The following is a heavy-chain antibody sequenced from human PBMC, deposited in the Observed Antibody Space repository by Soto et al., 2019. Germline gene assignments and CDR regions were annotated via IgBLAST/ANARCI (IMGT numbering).Heavy chain of an antibody. CDR2: VTGNGRDT. D-gene: IGHD1-26*01. V-gene: IGHV3-23*01. Sequence: EVQLLQSGGGLMQPGGSLRLSCAASGFTFNNFAMSWVRQAPGKGLEWVSSVTGNGRDTFYSDSVTGRFTISRDSSKKTLYLEMDTLRAEDTAVYYCAIGSLGNSYHQYWGQGTLVTVSS. CDR3: AIGSLGNSYHQY. CDR1: GFTFNNFA. J-gene: IGHJ4*02.